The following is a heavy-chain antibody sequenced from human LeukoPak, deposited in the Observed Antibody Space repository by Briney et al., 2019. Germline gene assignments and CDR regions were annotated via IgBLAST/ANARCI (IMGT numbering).Heavy chain of an antibody. J-gene: IGHJ1*01. CDR1: GFTFSSYA. D-gene: IGHD4-17*01. V-gene: IGHV3-23*01. Sequence: PTGGSLRLSCAASGFTFSSYAMSWVRQAPGKGLEWVSVISGGGGSTYYADSVKGRFTISRDNSKNTLYLQMNSLRAEDTAVYYCAKEIYGDSTGARFQHWGQGTLLTVSS. CDR3: AKEIYGDSTGARFQH. CDR2: ISGGGGST.